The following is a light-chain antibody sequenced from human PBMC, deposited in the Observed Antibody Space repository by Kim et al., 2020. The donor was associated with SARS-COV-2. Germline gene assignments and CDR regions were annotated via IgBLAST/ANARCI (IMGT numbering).Light chain of an antibody. Sequence: SASVGDRVTLTCRASQNIGDYVNWYQQKPGKAPNLLIYAASNLQSGVPSRFSGSGSGTAFALTINSLQPEDFATYFCQQSFSFPYTFGQGTKLEI. CDR1: QNIGDY. J-gene: IGKJ2*01. V-gene: IGKV1-39*01. CDR3: QQSFSFPYT. CDR2: AAS.